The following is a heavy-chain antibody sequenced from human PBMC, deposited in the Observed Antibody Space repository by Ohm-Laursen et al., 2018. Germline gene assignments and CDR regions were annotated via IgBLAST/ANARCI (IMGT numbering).Heavy chain of an antibody. V-gene: IGHV4-4*07. J-gene: IGHJ4*02. D-gene: IGHD3-22*01. Sequence: SDTLSLTCTVSGGSISSYYWSWIRQPAGKGLEWIGRIYTSGSTNYNPSLKSRVTMSVDTSKNQFSLKLSSVTAADTAVYYCARATLRDDSSGYYDPGTLDYWGQGTLVTVSS. CDR2: IYTSGST. CDR1: GGSISSYY. CDR3: ARATLRDDSSGYYDPGTLDY.